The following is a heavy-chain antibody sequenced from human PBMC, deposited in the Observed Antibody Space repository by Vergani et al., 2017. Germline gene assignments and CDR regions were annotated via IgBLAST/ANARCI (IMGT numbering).Heavy chain of an antibody. CDR1: GFTFDDYA. J-gene: IGHJ6*03. Sequence: EVQLVESGGGLVQPGRSLRLSCAASGFTFDDYAMHWVRQAPGKGLEWVSGISWNSGSIGYADSVKGRFTISRDNAKNSLYLQMNSLRAEDTALYYCAKDFYGDDYYYYNMDVWGKGTTVTVSS. CDR2: ISWNSGSI. CDR3: AKDFYGDDYYYYNMDV. D-gene: IGHD4-17*01. V-gene: IGHV3-9*01.